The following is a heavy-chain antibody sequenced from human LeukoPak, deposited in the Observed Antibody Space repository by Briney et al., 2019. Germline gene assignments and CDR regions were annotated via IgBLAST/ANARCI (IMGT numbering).Heavy chain of an antibody. CDR1: GFTFSSYT. V-gene: IGHV3-30-3*01. CDR3: ASGCSGGRCYRDYGMDV. J-gene: IGHJ6*02. CDR2: ISYDGSNK. D-gene: IGHD2-15*01. Sequence: PGRSLRLSCAASGFTFSSYTMHWVRQAPGKGPEWVAVISYDGSNKYYADSVKGRFTISRDNSKNTLYLQMNSLRAEDTAVYYCASGCSGGRCYRDYGMDVWGQGTTVTVSS.